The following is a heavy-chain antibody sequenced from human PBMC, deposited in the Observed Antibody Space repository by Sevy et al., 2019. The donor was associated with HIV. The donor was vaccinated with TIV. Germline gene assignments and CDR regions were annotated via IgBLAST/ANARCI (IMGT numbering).Heavy chain of an antibody. CDR1: GFTFSNAW. Sequence: GGSLRLSCAASGFTFSNAWMSWVRQAPGKGLEWVGRIKSKTDGGTTDYAAPVKGRFTISRDDSKNTLYLQMNSLKTEDTAVYYCTTTNILLWFREFPDYWGQGTLVTVSS. J-gene: IGHJ4*02. CDR3: TTTNILLWFREFPDY. V-gene: IGHV3-15*01. D-gene: IGHD3-10*01. CDR2: IKSKTDGGTT.